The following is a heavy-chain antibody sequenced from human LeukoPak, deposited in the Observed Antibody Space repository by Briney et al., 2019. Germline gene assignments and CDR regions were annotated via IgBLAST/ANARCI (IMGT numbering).Heavy chain of an antibody. CDR2: INHSGST. Sequence: PSETLSLTCAVHGGSFSGYYWSWIRQPPGKGLEWIGEINHSGSTNYNPSLKSRVTISVDTSKNQFSLKLSSVTAADTAVYYCARDHPGGTDYWGQGTLVTVSS. CDR1: GGSFSGYY. CDR3: ARDHPGGTDY. V-gene: IGHV4-34*01. J-gene: IGHJ4*02. D-gene: IGHD3-16*01.